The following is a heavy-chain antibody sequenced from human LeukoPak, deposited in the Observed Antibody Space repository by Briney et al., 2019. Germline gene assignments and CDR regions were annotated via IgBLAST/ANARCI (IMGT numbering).Heavy chain of an antibody. Sequence: GGSLRLSCAASGFTFDDYGMSWVRQAPGKGLEWVSGINWNGGSTGYADSVKGRFTISRDNAKNSLYLQMNSLRAEDTALYYCAKAGGSGYYFDAFDIWGQGTMVTVSS. D-gene: IGHD3-22*01. V-gene: IGHV3-20*04. CDR1: GFTFDDYG. CDR2: INWNGGST. J-gene: IGHJ3*02. CDR3: AKAGGSGYYFDAFDI.